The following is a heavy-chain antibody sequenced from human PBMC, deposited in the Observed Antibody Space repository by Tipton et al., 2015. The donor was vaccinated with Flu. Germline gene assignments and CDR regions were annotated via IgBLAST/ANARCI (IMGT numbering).Heavy chain of an antibody. CDR3: TRDSSGDIALMMYASAPYGMDV. CDR2: ISGDGDTK. CDR1: GFTFIKYA. J-gene: IGHJ6*02. D-gene: IGHD2-8*01. V-gene: IGHV3-23*01. Sequence: SLRLSCAASGFTFIKYAMSWVRQAPGKGLEWVSAISGDGDTKYYPDSVKGRFTISRDNSKSTLYLQMNSLRADDTAVYYCTRDSSGDIALMMYASAPYGMDVWGQGTTVTVSS.